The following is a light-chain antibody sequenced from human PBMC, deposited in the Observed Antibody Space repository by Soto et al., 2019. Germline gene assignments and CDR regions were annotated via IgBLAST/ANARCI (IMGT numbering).Light chain of an antibody. CDR2: ANN. Sequence: QSVLTQPPSVSGTPGQRVTISCSGSSSNVAINPVNWYQHLPGAAPKLLIYANNNRPSGVPDRFSGSKSGTSASLAITGLRAEDEADYYCQSYDSSLRAVVFGGGTKLTVL. CDR1: SSNVAINP. J-gene: IGLJ2*01. V-gene: IGLV1-40*01. CDR3: QSYDSSLRAVV.